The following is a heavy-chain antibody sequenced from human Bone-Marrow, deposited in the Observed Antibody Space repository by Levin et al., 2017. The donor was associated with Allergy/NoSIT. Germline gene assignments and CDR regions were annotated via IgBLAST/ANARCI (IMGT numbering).Heavy chain of an antibody. CDR1: GFTFSSYA. CDR3: AKVRPRIPYYFDY. Sequence: GESLKISCAASGFTFSSYAMSWVRQAPGKGLEWVSAISGSGGSTYYADSVKGRFTISRDNSKNTLYLQMNSLRAEDTAVYYCAKVRPRIPYYFDYWGQGTLVTVSS. V-gene: IGHV3-23*01. J-gene: IGHJ4*02. CDR2: ISGSGGST. D-gene: IGHD2-21*01.